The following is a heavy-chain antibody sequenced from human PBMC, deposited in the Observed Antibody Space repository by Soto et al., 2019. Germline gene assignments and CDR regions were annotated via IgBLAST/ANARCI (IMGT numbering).Heavy chain of an antibody. V-gene: IGHV3-23*01. D-gene: IGHD3-10*01. CDR2: ISDSGGST. J-gene: IGHJ4*02. Sequence: GGSLRLSCEASGFTVSDNYMTWVRQAPGKGLEWVSGISDSGGSTYYADSVKGRFTISRDNSKNTLYLQMNSLRAEDTAVYYCAKGTYYYGSAPYYFDYWGQGTLVTVSS. CDR3: AKGTYYYGSAPYYFDY. CDR1: GFTVSDNY.